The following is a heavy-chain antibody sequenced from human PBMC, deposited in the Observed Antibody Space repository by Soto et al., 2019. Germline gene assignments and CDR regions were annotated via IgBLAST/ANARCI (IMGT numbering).Heavy chain of an antibody. CDR1: GFTFSTYP. CDR2: ISGSGGTA. J-gene: IGHJ4*02. D-gene: IGHD1-20*01. Sequence: EVQVSESGGGLVQPGGSLRLSCVASGFTFSTYPMTWVRQVPGKGLEWVSGISGSGGTAYYADSVKGRFTISRDNSRNMSYLQMDRLRAEDTAVYYCAKGPLTPGWYFDYWGQGTLVTVSS. V-gene: IGHV3-23*01. CDR3: AKGPLTPGWYFDY.